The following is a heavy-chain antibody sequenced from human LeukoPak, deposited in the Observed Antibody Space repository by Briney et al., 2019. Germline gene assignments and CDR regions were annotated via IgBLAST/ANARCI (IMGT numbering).Heavy chain of an antibody. Sequence: VASVKVSCKASGYTFTGYYMHWVRQAPGQGLEWMGWINPNSGGTNYAQKFQGRVTMTRDTSISTAYMELSRLRSDDTAVYYCARDLFADDFWSGILFDYWGQGTLVTVSS. CDR2: INPNSGGT. CDR3: ARDLFADDFWSGILFDY. J-gene: IGHJ4*02. V-gene: IGHV1-2*02. CDR1: GYTFTGYY. D-gene: IGHD3-3*01.